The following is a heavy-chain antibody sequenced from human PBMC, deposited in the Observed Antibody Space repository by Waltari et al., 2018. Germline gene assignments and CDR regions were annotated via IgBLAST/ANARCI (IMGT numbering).Heavy chain of an antibody. Sequence: QLRLQESGPGLVKPSETLSVTCIVSGGSLRDGSSYCGLLRQSPEKGLEWIGHISYSGTTFYNPSLMSRVTLSVDTLKNQFSLEMTSLTAADTAVYYCARGGVNYNNWFDPWGQGTPVTVSS. CDR3: ARGGVNYNNWFDP. D-gene: IGHD3-9*01. V-gene: IGHV4-39*01. J-gene: IGHJ5*02. CDR2: ISYSGTT. CDR1: GGSLRDGSSY.